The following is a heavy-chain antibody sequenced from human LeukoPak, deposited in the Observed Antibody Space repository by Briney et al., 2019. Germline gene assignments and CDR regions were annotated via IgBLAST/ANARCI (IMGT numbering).Heavy chain of an antibody. CDR1: GFTFSSYA. CDR2: ISGSGGST. CDR3: AKAKPKGQLWSTIDY. Sequence: PGGSLRLSCAASGFTFSSYAMSWVRQAPGKGLEWVSAISGSGGSTYYADSVKGRFTISRDNSKNTLYLQMNSLRAEDMAVYYCAKAKPKGQLWSTIDYWGQGTLVTVSS. J-gene: IGHJ4*02. V-gene: IGHV3-23*01. D-gene: IGHD5-18*01.